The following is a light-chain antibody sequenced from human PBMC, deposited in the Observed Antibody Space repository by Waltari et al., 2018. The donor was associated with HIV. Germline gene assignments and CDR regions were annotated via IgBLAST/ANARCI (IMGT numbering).Light chain of an antibody. Sequence: SVLTQPPSVSAAPGQKVTISCSGTSSHVGTHYVSGYQQFPGTPPKLLIYEHAKRAAGIPDLLAGSKSGTSATLGSTGHQTGDEADYYCGTWDSSLSTLIGGGTKLTVL. CDR1: SSHVGTHY. CDR3: GTWDSSLSTL. CDR2: EHA. J-gene: IGLJ2*01. V-gene: IGLV1-51*02.